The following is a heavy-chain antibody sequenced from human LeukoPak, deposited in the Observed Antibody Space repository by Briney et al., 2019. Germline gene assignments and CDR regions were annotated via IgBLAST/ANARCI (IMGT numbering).Heavy chain of an antibody. D-gene: IGHD3-22*01. Sequence: TGGSLRLSCAASGFTFSSYWMSWVRQAPGKGLEWVANIKQDGSEKYYVDSVKGRFTISRDNAKNSLYLQMNSLRAEDTAVYYCAREHKGDYYDSSGYYSPTYNFDYWGQGTLVTVSS. CDR1: GFTFSSYW. CDR3: AREHKGDYYDSSGYYSPTYNFDY. CDR2: IKQDGSEK. J-gene: IGHJ4*02. V-gene: IGHV3-7*03.